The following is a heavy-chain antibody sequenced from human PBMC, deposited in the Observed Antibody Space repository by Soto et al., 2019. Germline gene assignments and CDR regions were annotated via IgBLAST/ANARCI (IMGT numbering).Heavy chain of an antibody. CDR3: AGDRKAERSGFYYGMEV. Sequence: QVQLVQSGAEVKKPGASVKVSCKASGYTFTSYGISWVRQAPGQGLEWMGWISAYNGKTKYAQKLQRRFTMTTDTTTSPSDRELKNLSTDGTAVDYCAGDRKAERSGFYYGMEVWGQGT. V-gene: IGHV1-18*01. CDR1: GYTFTSYG. J-gene: IGHJ6*02. D-gene: IGHD3-10*01. CDR2: ISAYNGKT.